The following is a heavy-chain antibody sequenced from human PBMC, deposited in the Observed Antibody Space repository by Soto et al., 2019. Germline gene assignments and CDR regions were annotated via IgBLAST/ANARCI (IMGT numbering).Heavy chain of an antibody. J-gene: IGHJ5*02. D-gene: IGHD6-6*01. Sequence: QVQLVQSGAEVRKPGASVKVSCEASGYTFSSSGITWVRQAPGQGLEWMGWISTYNGNTNYAQKLLGRVTMTTDTSTRTAYMELRRLKSDDTAVYYCARKYSGSSWFDPWGQGTLVTVSS. CDR1: GYTFSSSG. CDR3: ARKYSGSSWFDP. CDR2: ISTYNGNT. V-gene: IGHV1-18*01.